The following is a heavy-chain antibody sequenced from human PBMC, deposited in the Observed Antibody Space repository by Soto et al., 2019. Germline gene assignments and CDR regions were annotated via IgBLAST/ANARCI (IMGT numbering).Heavy chain of an antibody. CDR3: ARGGRAYGSGSYFWSFDY. CDR1: GGSFSGYY. CDR2: INHSGST. J-gene: IGHJ4*02. D-gene: IGHD3-10*01. V-gene: IGHV4-34*01. Sequence: QVQLQQWGAGLLKPSETLSLTCAVYGGSFSGYYWSWIRQPPGKGLEWIGEINHSGSTHYNPSLKSGVPISVETSKNQFSLKLSYVTAADTAVYYCARGGRAYGSGSYFWSFDYWGQGTLVTVSS.